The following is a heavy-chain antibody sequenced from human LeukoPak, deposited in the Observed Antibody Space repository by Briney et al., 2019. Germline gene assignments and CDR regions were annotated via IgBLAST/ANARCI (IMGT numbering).Heavy chain of an antibody. CDR1: GFTFSGST. CDR3: ARSSSGWYDGYYFDY. J-gene: IGHJ4*02. D-gene: IGHD6-19*01. Sequence: PGESLRLSCAAYGFTFSGSTMTWVRQTPGKGLEWVSSISSSGTYIYYSDSFKGRFTISRDNAKNSLYLQMNSLRAEDTAVYYCARSSSGWYDGYYFDYWGQGTLVTVSS. CDR2: ISSSGTYI. V-gene: IGHV3-21*01.